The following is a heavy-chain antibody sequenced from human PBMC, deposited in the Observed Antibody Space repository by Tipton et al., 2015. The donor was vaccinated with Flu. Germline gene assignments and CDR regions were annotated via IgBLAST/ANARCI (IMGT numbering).Heavy chain of an antibody. J-gene: IGHJ5*02. CDR3: ARRDYSNYVSEPKNWSDP. CDR1: GGSIGSSY. V-gene: IGHV4-4*09. D-gene: IGHD4-11*01. CDR2: IYNSQYT. Sequence: LRLSCTVSGGSIGSSYWNWIRQPPGKGLEWIGYIYNSQYTKYNPSLKSRVTMSIDTSKNQFSLKLSSVTASDTAVYYCARRDYSNYVSEPKNWSDPWGQGALVTVSS.